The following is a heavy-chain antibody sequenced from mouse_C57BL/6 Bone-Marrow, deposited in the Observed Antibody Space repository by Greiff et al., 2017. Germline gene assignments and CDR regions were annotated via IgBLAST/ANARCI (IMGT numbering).Heavy chain of an antibody. J-gene: IGHJ2*01. V-gene: IGHV1-81*01. D-gene: IGHD2-2*01. CDR1: GYTFTSYG. CDR2: IYPRSGNT. CDR3: ARSRYGYDHY. Sequence: QVHVKQSGAELARPGASVKLSCKASGYTFTSYGISWVKQRTGQGLEWIGEIYPRSGNTYYNEKFKGKATLTADKSSSTAYMELRSLTSEDSAVYFCARSRYGYDHYWGQGTTLTVSS.